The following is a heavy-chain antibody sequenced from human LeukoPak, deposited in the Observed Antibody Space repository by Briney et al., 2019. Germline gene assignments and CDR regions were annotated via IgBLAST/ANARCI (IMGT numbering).Heavy chain of an antibody. Sequence: PGGSLRLFCGACGFIFINYGMHWVRQAPRKGVECVTVISYDTTYKYCADSVKGRFTISRDNSKNTLYLQMNSLKADDTALYYCANYGDDQHFDYWCEGTPVTVSS. V-gene: IGHV3-30*18. J-gene: IGHJ4*02. CDR1: GFIFINYG. CDR2: ISYDTTYK. CDR3: ANYGDDQHFDY. D-gene: IGHD4-17*01.